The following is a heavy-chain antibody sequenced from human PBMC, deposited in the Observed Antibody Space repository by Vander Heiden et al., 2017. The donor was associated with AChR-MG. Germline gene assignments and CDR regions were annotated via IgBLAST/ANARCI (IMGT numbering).Heavy chain of an antibody. D-gene: IGHD3-16*01. Sequence: QVTLKESGPVLVKPTETLTLTCTVSGFSLSNARMGVSWIRQPPGKALEWLAHIFSNDEKSYSTSLKSRLTISKDTSKSQVVLTMTNMDPVDTATYYCARIEAVSLYFDYWGQGTLVTVSS. CDR2: IFSNDEK. CDR3: ARIEAVSLYFDY. V-gene: IGHV2-26*01. J-gene: IGHJ4*02. CDR1: GFSLSNARMG.